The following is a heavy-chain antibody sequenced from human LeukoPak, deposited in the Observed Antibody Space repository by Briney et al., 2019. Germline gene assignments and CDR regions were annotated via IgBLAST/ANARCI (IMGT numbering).Heavy chain of an antibody. J-gene: IGHJ3*02. Sequence: GGSLRLSCAASGFIFSTYSMNWVGHAPGKGLEWVSYISASSSIIYYADSVKGRFTISRDNAKNSLYMQMTSLRDEDTAVYYCARDSNWAFDIWGQGTMVTVSS. CDR3: ARDSNWAFDI. V-gene: IGHV3-48*02. CDR1: GFIFSTYS. D-gene: IGHD2-2*01. CDR2: ISASSSII.